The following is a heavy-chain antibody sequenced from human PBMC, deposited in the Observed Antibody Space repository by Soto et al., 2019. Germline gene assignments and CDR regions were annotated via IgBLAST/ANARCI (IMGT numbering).Heavy chain of an antibody. CDR1: GYPFPSFE. Sequence: ASVKVSCKTSGYPFPSFEVHWIRQAPGQRPEWMGGISNAGSGNTKYSQKFQDRLTITGDKRATTVYMALSSLTSEDTATYYCARESNHYQDLFQNWGQGTQVPVSS. D-gene: IGHD2-2*01. V-gene: IGHV1-3*01. CDR3: ARESNHYQDLFQN. J-gene: IGHJ4*02. CDR2: ISNAGSGNT.